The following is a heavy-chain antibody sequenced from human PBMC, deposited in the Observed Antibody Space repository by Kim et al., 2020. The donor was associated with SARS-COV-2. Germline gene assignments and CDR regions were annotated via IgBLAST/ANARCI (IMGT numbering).Heavy chain of an antibody. D-gene: IGHD3-10*01. CDR3: ASAYKRLWWFGETLAPNYFDR. J-gene: IGHJ5*02. V-gene: IGHV4-31*11. Sequence: SETLSLTCAVSGGSISSPSYVWNWVRQRPGRGLEWIGYSYYGGSTHYNPSLESRLTVSLDTSKNQFSLNLRSVTVADTAVYYCASAYKRLWWFGETLAPNYFDRWGQGTLVTVSS. CDR1: GGSISSPSYV. CDR2: SYYGGST.